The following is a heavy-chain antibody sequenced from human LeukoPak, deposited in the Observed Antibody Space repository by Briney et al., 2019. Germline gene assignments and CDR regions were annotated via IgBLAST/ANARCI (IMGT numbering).Heavy chain of an antibody. J-gene: IGHJ5*02. CDR3: ARDHLGVSNWFDP. D-gene: IGHD3-16*01. CDR2: INHSGST. V-gene: IGHV4-34*01. Sequence: SETLSLTCAVYGGSFSGYYWSWIRQLPGKGLEWMGEINHSGSTNYNPSLKSRVTISVDTSKNQFPLKLSSVTAADTAVYYCARDHLGVSNWFDPWGQGTLVTVSS. CDR1: GGSFSGYY.